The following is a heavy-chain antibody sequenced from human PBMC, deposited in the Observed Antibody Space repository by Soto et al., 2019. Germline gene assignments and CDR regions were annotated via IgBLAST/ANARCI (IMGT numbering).Heavy chain of an antibody. CDR3: ARDSSGYLSGNGAFDI. J-gene: IGHJ3*02. CDR2: IWYDGSNK. Sequence: GGSLRLSCAASGFTFSSYGMHWVRQAPGKGLEWVAVIWYDGSNKYYADSVKGRFTISRDNSKNTLYLQMNSLRAEDTAVYYCARDSSGYLSGNGAFDIWGQGTMVTVSS. D-gene: IGHD3-22*01. CDR1: GFTFSSYG. V-gene: IGHV3-33*01.